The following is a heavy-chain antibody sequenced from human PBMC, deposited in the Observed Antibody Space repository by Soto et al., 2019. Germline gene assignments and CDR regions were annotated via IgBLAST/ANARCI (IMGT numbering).Heavy chain of an antibody. CDR2: ISYDGSYK. Sequence: QVQLVESGGGVVQPGRSLRLSCASSGFTFSSYGMHWVRQAPGKGLEWVAVISYDGSYKSYADSVKGRFTISRDNSKNTLYLQMNSLRAEDTALYYCAKWAGGFDYWGQGTLVTVSS. V-gene: IGHV3-30*18. J-gene: IGHJ4*02. CDR3: AKWAGGFDY. CDR1: GFTFSSYG.